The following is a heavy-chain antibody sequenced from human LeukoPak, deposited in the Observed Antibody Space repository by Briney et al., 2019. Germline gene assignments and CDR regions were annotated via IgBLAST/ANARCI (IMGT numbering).Heavy chain of an antibody. D-gene: IGHD5-18*01. CDR3: ARGGLARYSYGREYRPFDY. Sequence: ASVKVSCKASGGTFSSYAISWVRQAPGQGLEWMGGIIPIFGTANYAQKFQGRVTITAEESTSTAYMEQGSLRSEDTAVYYCARGGLARYSYGREYRPFDYWGQGTLVTVP. J-gene: IGHJ4*02. CDR1: GGTFSSYA. V-gene: IGHV1-69*13. CDR2: IIPIFGTA.